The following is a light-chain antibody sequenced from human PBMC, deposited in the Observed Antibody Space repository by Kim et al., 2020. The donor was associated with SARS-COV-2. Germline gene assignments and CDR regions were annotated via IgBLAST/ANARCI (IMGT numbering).Light chain of an antibody. CDR2: LGS. CDR3: MQALQTPLLT. Sequence: DIVMTQSPLSLPVTPGEPASISCRSSQSLLHSNGYNYLDWYLQKLGQSPQLLIYLGSNRASGVPDRFSGSGSGTDFTLKISRVEAEDVGVYYCMQALQTPLLTFGGGTKVDIK. V-gene: IGKV2-28*01. CDR1: QSLLHSNGYNY. J-gene: IGKJ4*01.